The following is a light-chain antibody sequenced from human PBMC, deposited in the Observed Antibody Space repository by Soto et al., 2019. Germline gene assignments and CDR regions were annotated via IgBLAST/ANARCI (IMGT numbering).Light chain of an antibody. Sequence: QSALTQPPSASGTPGQGVTISCSGSTSNLGGNYVYWYQQLPGTAPKLLIYRNNQRPTGVPDRFSGSKSGTSASLAISGLRSDDEADYFCATWDDSLNGFYVFGTGTKVTVL. CDR1: TSNLGGNY. J-gene: IGLJ1*01. CDR2: RNN. CDR3: ATWDDSLNGFYV. V-gene: IGLV1-47*01.